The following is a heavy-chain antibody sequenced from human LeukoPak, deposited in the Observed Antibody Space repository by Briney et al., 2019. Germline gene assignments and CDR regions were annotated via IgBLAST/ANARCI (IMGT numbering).Heavy chain of an antibody. CDR3: ARQQQLVIGAFDY. CDR2: ISSSSSYI. V-gene: IGHV3-21*01. CDR1: GFTFSSYS. J-gene: IGHJ4*02. Sequence: GGSLRLSCAASGFTFSSYSMNWVRQAPGKGLEWVSSISSSSSYIYYADSVKGRFTISRDNAKNSLYLQMNSLRAEDTAVYYCARQQQLVIGAFDYWGQGTLVTVSS. D-gene: IGHD6-13*01.